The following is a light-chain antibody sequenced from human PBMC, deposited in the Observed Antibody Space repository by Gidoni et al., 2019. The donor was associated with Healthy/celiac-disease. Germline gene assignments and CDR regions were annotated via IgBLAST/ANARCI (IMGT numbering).Light chain of an antibody. V-gene: IGKV1-39*01. CDR1: QSISSY. CDR3: QQSYSTLLT. J-gene: IGKJ5*01. CDR2: AAS. Sequence: DIQMTQSPSSLSASVGDRVTITCRASQSISSYLNWYQQKPGKAPKLLIYAASSLQSGVPYRFSGSGSGTDFTLTISRLQPEDFATYYCQQSYSTLLTFGQGTRLEIK.